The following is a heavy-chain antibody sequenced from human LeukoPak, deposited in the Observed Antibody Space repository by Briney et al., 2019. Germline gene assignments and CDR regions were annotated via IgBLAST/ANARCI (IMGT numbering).Heavy chain of an antibody. Sequence: PSETLSLTCNISGGSITNYYWSWIRQPPGKGLEWIGNIYYSGSAYYNPSLKSRVTISVDTSKNQFSLKLNSVTAADTAVYYCARQISSSSICDPWGQGTLVTVSP. CDR3: ARQISSSSICDP. J-gene: IGHJ5*02. CDR1: GGSITNYY. V-gene: IGHV4-59*04. CDR2: IYYSGSA. D-gene: IGHD6-6*01.